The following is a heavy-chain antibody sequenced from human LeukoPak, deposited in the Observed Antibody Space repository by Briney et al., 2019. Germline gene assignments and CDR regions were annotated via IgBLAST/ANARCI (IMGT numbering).Heavy chain of an antibody. V-gene: IGHV3-9*01. CDR1: GFPLDDYA. CDR3: AKDGRYSSGGGWFDP. J-gene: IGHJ5*02. D-gene: IGHD6-19*01. Sequence: SLRLSCAASGFPLDDYAMHWVRQAPGKGLEWVSGISWNSGNIGYADSVKGRFTIFRDNAKNSLYLQMNSLRAQETALYYCAKDGRYSSGGGWFDPWGQGTLVTVSS. CDR2: ISWNSGNI.